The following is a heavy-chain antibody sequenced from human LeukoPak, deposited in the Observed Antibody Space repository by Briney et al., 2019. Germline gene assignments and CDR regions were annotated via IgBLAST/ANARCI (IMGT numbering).Heavy chain of an antibody. CDR2: IRYDGSYK. V-gene: IGHV3-30*02. Sequence: TGGSLRLSCAASGFTFSSYVMHWVRQAPGKGLEWVAFIRYDGSYKYYADSVKGRFTISRDNSKNTLHLQMNSLRAEDTAVYYCAKDFILTGYKWYYFDYWGQGTLVTVSS. J-gene: IGHJ4*02. CDR3: AKDFILTGYKWYYFDY. CDR1: GFTFSSYV. D-gene: IGHD3-9*01.